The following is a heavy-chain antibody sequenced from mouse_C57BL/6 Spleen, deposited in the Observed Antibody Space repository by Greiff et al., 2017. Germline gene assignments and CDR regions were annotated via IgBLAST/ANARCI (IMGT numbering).Heavy chain of an antibody. CDR3: AWGDFSDYGSGHWCAY. J-gene: IGHJ3*01. Sequence: DVMLVESEGGLVQPGSSMKLSCTASGFTFSDYYMAWVRQVPEKGLEWVANINSDGSSTYYLDSLKSRFIFSRDNAKNILYLQMSSLKSEDTATYYCAWGDFSDYGSGHWCAYWGQGTLVTVSA. D-gene: IGHD1-1*01. CDR2: INSDGSST. CDR1: GFTFSDYY. V-gene: IGHV5-16*01.